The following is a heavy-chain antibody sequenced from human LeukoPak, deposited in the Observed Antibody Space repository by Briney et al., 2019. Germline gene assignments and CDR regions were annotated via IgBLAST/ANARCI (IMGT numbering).Heavy chain of an antibody. J-gene: IGHJ4*02. CDR1: GGSFSGYY. V-gene: IGHV4-34*01. D-gene: IGHD3-10*01. CDR3: ARGPRGLWFGTQAIDY. Sequence: SETLSLTSAVYGGSFSGYYWSWIRHPPGKGREWIGEINQSGSTNYNPSIKSRVTISVDTSKNQFVLKLSSVTAADTAVYYCARGPRGLWFGTQAIDYWGQGTLVTVSS. CDR2: INQSGST.